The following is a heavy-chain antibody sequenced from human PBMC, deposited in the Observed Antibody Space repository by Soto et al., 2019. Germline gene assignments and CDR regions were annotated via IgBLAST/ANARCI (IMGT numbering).Heavy chain of an antibody. Sequence: QVQLVQSGAEVKKPGASVKVSCKASGYTFTSYDINWVRQATGQGIEWMGWMNTNSGNTSYVQKFQGRVTKTMNNSISTVYMELGSLRSEDTAVYYFARGVFSGHVWGQGTTVTVSS. CDR3: ARGVFSGHV. J-gene: IGHJ6*02. V-gene: IGHV1-8*01. CDR2: MNTNSGNT. CDR1: GYTFTSYD.